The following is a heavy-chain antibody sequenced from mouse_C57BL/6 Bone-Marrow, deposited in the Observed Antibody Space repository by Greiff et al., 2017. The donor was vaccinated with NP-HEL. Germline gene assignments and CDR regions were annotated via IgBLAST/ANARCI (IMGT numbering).Heavy chain of an antibody. J-gene: IGHJ4*01. CDR3: ARSIYYDYADDPFYGMDY. Sequence: EVHLVESGGGLVQPGGSLSLSCAASGFTFTDYYMSWVRQPPGKALEWVGFIRNKANGYTIEYSASVKGRFTISSDNSQSILYLQKDALRAEDSATYYCARSIYYDYADDPFYGMDYWGQGTAVTVSS. CDR1: GFTFTDYY. CDR2: IRNKANGYTI. D-gene: IGHD2-4*01. V-gene: IGHV7-3*01.